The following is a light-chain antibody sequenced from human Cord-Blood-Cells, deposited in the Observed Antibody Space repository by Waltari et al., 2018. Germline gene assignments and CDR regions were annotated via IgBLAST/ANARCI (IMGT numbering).Light chain of an antibody. CDR1: QSVSSY. J-gene: IGKJ2*01. CDR2: DAS. Sequence: EIVLPHSPATLSLSPGERATLSCRASQSVSSYLAWYQQKPGQAPRLLIYDASNRATGIPARFSGSGSGTDFTLTISSLEPEDFAVYYCQQRSNWPGYTFGQGTKLEIK. V-gene: IGKV3-11*01. CDR3: QQRSNWPGYT.